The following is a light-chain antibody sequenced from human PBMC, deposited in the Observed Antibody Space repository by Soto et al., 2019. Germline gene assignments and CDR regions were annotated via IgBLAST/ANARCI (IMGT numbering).Light chain of an antibody. CDR2: RAF. CDR3: QQYNNWPLT. V-gene: IGKV3-15*01. CDR1: QSVSSY. J-gene: IGKJ4*01. Sequence: EVVLTQSPATLPLSPGEGATLSCRASQSVSSYLAWYQQKPGQAPRLLIYRAFTRATGIPARFSGSGFGTDFTLTISSLQPEDFAVYYCQQYNNWPLTFGGGTKVDIK.